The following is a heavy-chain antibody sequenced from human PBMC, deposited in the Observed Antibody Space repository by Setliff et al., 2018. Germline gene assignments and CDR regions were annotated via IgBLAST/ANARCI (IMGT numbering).Heavy chain of an antibody. V-gene: IGHV4-34*01. D-gene: IGHD1-26*01. Sequence: PSETLSLTCTAYGGTFSDYYWTWIRQPPGKGLEWIGEINHSGTTNYSPSLKSRVTISLDTSKNQISLKLMSVTAADTAVYYCASRNSDGGPEYIQHWGQGALVTVSS. CDR1: GGTFSDYY. CDR2: INHSGTT. J-gene: IGHJ1*01. CDR3: ASRNSDGGPEYIQH.